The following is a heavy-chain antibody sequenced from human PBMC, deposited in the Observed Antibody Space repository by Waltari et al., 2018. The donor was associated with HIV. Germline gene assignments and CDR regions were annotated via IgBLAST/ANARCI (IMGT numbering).Heavy chain of an antibody. CDR1: GXSFTTYG. Sequence: VQLXQSGGEVKKFGASVKVSXKASGXSFTTYGFTWVRQAPGQGLEWMAWISDYTGNAXYAPKVQGRVTLTTDPPTATVYMELRSXGPDDTAVYYCARGGGNYAXXALDVWGQGTMVTVSP. D-gene: IGHD1-7*01. J-gene: IGHJ3*01. CDR2: ISDYTGNA. V-gene: IGHV1-18*01. CDR3: ARGGGNYAXXALDV.